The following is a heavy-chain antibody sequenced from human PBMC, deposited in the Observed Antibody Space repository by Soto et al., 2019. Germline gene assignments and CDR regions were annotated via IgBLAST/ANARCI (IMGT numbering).Heavy chain of an antibody. CDR1: GGSISSGGYY. V-gene: IGHV4-31*03. D-gene: IGHD4-17*01. J-gene: IGHJ6*04. CDR3: AREAGAEGTTVTFVDV. CDR2: IDYSGST. Sequence: QVQLQESGPGLVKPSQTLSLTCTVSGGSISSGGYYWSWIRQHPGKGLEWIGYIDYSGSTYYNPSLKSRVTISVDTSKNQFSLKLSSVTAADTAVYYCAREAGAEGTTVTFVDVWGKGTTVTVSS.